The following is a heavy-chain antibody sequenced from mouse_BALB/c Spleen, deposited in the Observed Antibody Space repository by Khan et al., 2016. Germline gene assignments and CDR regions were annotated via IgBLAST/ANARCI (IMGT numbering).Heavy chain of an antibody. CDR3: ARLLWLRAMDY. Sequence: EVKLLESGGGLVQPGGSLNLSCAASGFDFSRYWMSWARQAPGKGQEWIGEINPGSSTINYTPSLKDKFIISRDNAKNTLYLQMSKVRSEDTAIYYCARLLWLRAMDYWGQGTSVTVSS. D-gene: IGHD2-2*01. CDR1: GFDFSRYW. V-gene: IGHV4-2*02. CDR2: INPGSSTI. J-gene: IGHJ4*01.